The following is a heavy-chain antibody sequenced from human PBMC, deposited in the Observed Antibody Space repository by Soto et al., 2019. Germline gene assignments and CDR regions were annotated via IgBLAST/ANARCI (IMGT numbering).Heavy chain of an antibody. J-gene: IGHJ6*02. V-gene: IGHV3-33*01. CDR3: ARDGQQLAPYSMDV. D-gene: IGHD6-13*01. CDR1: GFTFRNHA. Sequence: QVLLVESGGGVVQPGRSLRLSCAVSGFTFRNHAMHWVRQAPGKGLGWVAQIWFDGSNKYLAEPVKGRFTVSRDNSQNILYLQMNSLRADETGVYYCARDGQQLAPYSMDVWGQGTTVTVSS. CDR2: IWFDGSNK.